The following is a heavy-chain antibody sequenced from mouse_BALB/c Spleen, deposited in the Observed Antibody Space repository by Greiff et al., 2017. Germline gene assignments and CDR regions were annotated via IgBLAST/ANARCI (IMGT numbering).Heavy chain of an antibody. J-gene: IGHJ3*01. V-gene: IGHV1-7*01. CDR1: GYTFTSYW. CDR2: INPSTGYT. Sequence: QVQLQQSGAELAKPGASVKMSCKASGYTFTSYWMHWVKQRPGQGLEWIGYINPSTGYTEYNQKFKDKATLTADKSSSTAYMQLSSLTSEDSAVYYCARPYYGSSQFAYWGQGTLVTVSA. CDR3: ARPYYGSSQFAY. D-gene: IGHD1-1*01.